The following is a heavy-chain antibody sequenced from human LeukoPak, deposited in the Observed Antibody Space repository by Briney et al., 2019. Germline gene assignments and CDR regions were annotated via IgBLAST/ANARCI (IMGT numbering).Heavy chain of an antibody. CDR2: IYYSGST. D-gene: IGHD5-12*01. CDR1: GGSISSHY. V-gene: IGHV4-59*11. Sequence: SETLSLTCTVSGGSISSHYWSWIRQPPGKGLEWIGYIYYSGSTNYNPSLKSRVTISVDTSKNQFSLKLSSVTAADPAVYYCPRGRGYSGYVYFDYWGQGTLVTGSS. CDR3: PRGRGYSGYVYFDY. J-gene: IGHJ4*02.